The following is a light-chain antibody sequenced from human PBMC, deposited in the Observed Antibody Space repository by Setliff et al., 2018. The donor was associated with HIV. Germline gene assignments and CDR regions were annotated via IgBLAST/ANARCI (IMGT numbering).Light chain of an antibody. J-gene: IGLJ1*01. CDR2: DVS. CDR3: CSYAGGSSVV. V-gene: IGLV2-23*02. CDR1: SSDIGNYNR. Sequence: QSALTQPASVSGSPGQSITISCTGSSSDIGNYNRVSGYQQHPGKAPKLTIYDVSGRPSGVSSRFSGSKSGNTASLTISGLQAEDEADYYCCSYAGGSSVVFGTGTKGTV.